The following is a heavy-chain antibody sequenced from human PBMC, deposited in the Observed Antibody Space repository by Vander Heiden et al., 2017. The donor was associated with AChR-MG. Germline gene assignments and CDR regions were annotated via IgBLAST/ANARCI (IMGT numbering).Heavy chain of an antibody. J-gene: IGHJ4*02. CDR1: GFTFSAYG. D-gene: IGHD2-8*02. CDR2: ISGRGISS. V-gene: IGHV3-23*01. Sequence: EVHLLESGGGLVQPGGSLRLSCAAAGFTFSAYGLIWVRQAPGKGLEWVSTISGRGISSYYADSVKGRFTISRDNSKNTLYLQLNSLRADDTAVYYCALSSTGGYYWGQGTLVTVSA. CDR3: ALSSTGGYY.